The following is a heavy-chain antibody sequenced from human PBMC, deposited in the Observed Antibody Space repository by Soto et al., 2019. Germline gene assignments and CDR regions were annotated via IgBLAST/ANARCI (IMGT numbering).Heavy chain of an antibody. CDR1: GFTSSSYA. CDR3: ANDHPYSSSLY. CDR2: ISGSGGST. J-gene: IGHJ4*02. D-gene: IGHD6-6*01. Sequence: GGSLRLSCAASGFTSSSYAMSWVRQAPGKGLEWVSAISGSGGSTYYADSVKGRFTISRDNSKNTLYLQMNSLRAEDTAVYYCANDHPYSSSLYWGQGTLVTVSS. V-gene: IGHV3-23*01.